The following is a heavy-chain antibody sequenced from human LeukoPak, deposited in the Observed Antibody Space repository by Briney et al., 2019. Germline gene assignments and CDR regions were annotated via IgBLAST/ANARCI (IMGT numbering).Heavy chain of an antibody. D-gene: IGHD5-12*01. J-gene: IGHJ4*02. CDR2: IYYSGST. V-gene: IGHV4-30-4*01. CDR1: GGSLSSGDYY. Sequence: SQTLSLTCTVSGGSLSSGDYYWSWLRQPPGTGLEWIGYIYYSGSTYYNPSLKSPVTISVDTSKNQFSLKLSSVTAADTAVYYCARRGYSGYGPPDYWGQGTLVTVSS. CDR3: ARRGYSGYGPPDY.